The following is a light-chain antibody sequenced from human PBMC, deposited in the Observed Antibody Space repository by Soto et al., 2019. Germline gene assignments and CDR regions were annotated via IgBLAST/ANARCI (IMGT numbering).Light chain of an antibody. V-gene: IGKV3-20*01. CDR2: DTS. J-gene: IGKJ1*01. CDR3: QQFGRSWT. Sequence: EIVLMQSPGTLSLSPGERATLSCRASQSVSSTYLAWYQQKPGQAPRLLIYDTSSRATGIPDRFSGSGSGTDFTLTISRLEPEDFAVYYCQQFGRSWTFGQGTKVEIK. CDR1: QSVSSTY.